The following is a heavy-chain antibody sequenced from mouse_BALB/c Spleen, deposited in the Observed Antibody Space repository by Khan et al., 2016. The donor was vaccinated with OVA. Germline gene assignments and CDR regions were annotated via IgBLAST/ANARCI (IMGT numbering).Heavy chain of an antibody. D-gene: IGHD2-10*01. CDR1: GFSLTNYG. Sequence: QVQLQQSGPGLVAPSQSLSITCTISGFSLTNYGIHWVRQPPGKGLEWLVVIWSDGSTTYNSALKSRLSISKDNSKSQVFLKMNSLQTDDAAMNYCARQPYYHYYIMDYWGQGTSVTVSS. CDR2: IWSDGST. V-gene: IGHV2-6-1*01. CDR3: ARQPYYHYYIMDY. J-gene: IGHJ4*01.